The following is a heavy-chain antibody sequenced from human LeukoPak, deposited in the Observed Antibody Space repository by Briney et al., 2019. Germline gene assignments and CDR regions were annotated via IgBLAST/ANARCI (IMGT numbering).Heavy chain of an antibody. V-gene: IGHV3-21*04. CDR1: GFTFSSYS. CDR2: ISSSSSYI. D-gene: IGHD6-13*01. J-gene: IGHJ5*02. Sequence: NPGGSLRLSCAASGFTFSSYSMNWVRQAPGKGLEWVSSISSSSSYIYYADSVKGRFTISRDNAKNSLYLQMNSLRAEDTAVYYCARSSIAAAVVNWFDPWGQGTLVTVSS. CDR3: ARSSIAAAVVNWFDP.